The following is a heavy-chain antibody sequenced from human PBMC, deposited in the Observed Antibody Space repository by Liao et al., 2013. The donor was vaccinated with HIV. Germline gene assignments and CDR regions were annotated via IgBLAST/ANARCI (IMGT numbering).Heavy chain of an antibody. CDR1: GGSFSGNY. Sequence: QVQLQQWGAGLLKPSETLSLTCAVYGGSFSGNYWSWIRQPPGKGLEWIGEINHSGSTNYNPSLKSRVTISVDTSKNQFSLKLSSVTAADTAVYYCARPAARHYYYYKDVWGKGTTVTVSS. J-gene: IGHJ6*03. V-gene: IGHV4-34*01. CDR2: INHSGST. CDR3: ARPAARHYYYYKDV. D-gene: IGHD2-2*01.